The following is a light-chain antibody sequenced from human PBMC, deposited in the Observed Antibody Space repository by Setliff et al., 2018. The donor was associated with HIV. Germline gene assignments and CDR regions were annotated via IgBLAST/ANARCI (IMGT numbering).Light chain of an antibody. CDR1: SSDVGSYNL. J-gene: IGLJ1*01. V-gene: IGLV2-23*01. Sequence: QSVLTQPASVSGSPGQSTTISCTGTSSDVGSYNLVSWYQQHPGKAPKLIIYEGNKRPSGVSTRFSGSKSGNTASLTISGLQAEDEADYYCCSFAGSSTSVFGTGTKVTVL. CDR2: EGN. CDR3: CSFAGSSTSV.